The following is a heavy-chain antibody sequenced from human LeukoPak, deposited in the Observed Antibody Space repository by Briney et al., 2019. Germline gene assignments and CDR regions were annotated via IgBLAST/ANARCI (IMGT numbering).Heavy chain of an antibody. V-gene: IGHV1-69*13. CDR1: GGTFSSYA. J-gene: IGHJ4*02. Sequence: ASVKVSCKASGGTFSSYALSWVRQAPGQGLEWMGRIIPVFGTTTYAQKFQGRVTITADESTTTAYMELRRLTSEDTAMYYCARGLGTRWFFDYWGQGTLVTVSP. D-gene: IGHD1-1*01. CDR3: ARGLGTRWFFDY. CDR2: IIPVFGTT.